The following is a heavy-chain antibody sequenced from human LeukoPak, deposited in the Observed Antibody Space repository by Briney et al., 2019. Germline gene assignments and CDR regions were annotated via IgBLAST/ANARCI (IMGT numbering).Heavy chain of an antibody. CDR3: AELGITMIGGV. CDR1: GFTFINYW. CDR2: IKQDGREK. Sequence: HPGGSLRFSCAASGFTFINYWMSWVRQAPGKGLKWVANIKQDGREKYYVDSVKGRFTISRDNAKNSLYLQMNSLRAEDTAVYYCAELGITMIGGVWGKGTTVTISS. J-gene: IGHJ6*04. D-gene: IGHD3-10*02. V-gene: IGHV3-7*01.